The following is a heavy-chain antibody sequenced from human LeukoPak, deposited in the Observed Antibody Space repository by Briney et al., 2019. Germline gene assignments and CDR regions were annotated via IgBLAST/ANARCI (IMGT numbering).Heavy chain of an antibody. CDR1: AYTFSGHW. CDR2: IFPTDSDT. CDR3: AGAIFGTGDYVDAFDV. D-gene: IGHD3/OR15-3a*01. V-gene: IGHV5-51*01. J-gene: IGHJ3*01. Sequence: GESLKISCQGSAYTFSGHWIGWVRQKLGKGLEWLRIIFPTDSDTTYSPSFQGQVIISADQSTGTAYLQWSSLRASDTAMYYCAGAIFGTGDYVDAFDVWGQGTVVTVSS.